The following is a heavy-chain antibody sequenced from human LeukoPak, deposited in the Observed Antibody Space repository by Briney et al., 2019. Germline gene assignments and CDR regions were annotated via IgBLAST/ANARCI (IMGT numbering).Heavy chain of an antibody. CDR1: GGTFSSYA. CDR3: ARAMKRITIFGVVMTPHYFDF. J-gene: IGHJ4*02. Sequence: ASVKVSCKASGGTFSSYAISWVRQAPGQGLEWMGGSIPIFGTANYTQKYQGRVTITADGSTNTAYMELSSLRSEDTAVYYCARAMKRITIFGVVMTPHYFDFWGQGTLVTVSS. V-gene: IGHV1-69*13. CDR2: SIPIFGTA. D-gene: IGHD3-3*01.